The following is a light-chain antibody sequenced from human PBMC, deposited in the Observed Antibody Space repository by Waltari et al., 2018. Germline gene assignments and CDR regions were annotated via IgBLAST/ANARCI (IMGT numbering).Light chain of an antibody. Sequence: EIVMTQSPATLSVSPGERATLSCRASQSVGSNLAWYQQKPGQAPSLLIYGVSTRATGIPARFSGSGSGTEFTRTISTLQSEDFAVYYCQQYNNWPPFTFGPGTKVDIQ. CDR3: QQYNNWPPFT. J-gene: IGKJ3*01. V-gene: IGKV3-15*01. CDR1: QSVGSN. CDR2: GVS.